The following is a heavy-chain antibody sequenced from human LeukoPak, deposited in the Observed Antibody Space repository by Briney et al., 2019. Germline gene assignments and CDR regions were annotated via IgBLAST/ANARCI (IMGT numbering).Heavy chain of an antibody. CDR3: ARGYWYFDL. Sequence: PSETLSLTCTVSGGSISTSNYYWGWIRQPPGKGLEWIGNIFYSGSTYYSPSLRSRVTISVDTSKNQFSLKLSSVTAADTAVYYCARGYWYFDLWGRGTLVTVSS. CDR1: GGSISTSNYY. CDR2: IFYSGST. J-gene: IGHJ2*01. V-gene: IGHV4-39*07.